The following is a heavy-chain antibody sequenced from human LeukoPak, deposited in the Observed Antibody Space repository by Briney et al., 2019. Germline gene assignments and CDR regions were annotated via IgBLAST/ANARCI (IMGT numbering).Heavy chain of an antibody. Sequence: GGSLRLSCAASGFTFSSYSMNWVRQAPGKGLEWVSSISSSSSYIYYADSVKGRFTISRDNAKNSLYLQMNSLRAEETAVYYCARGSSGWPGKDAFDIWGKGTMVTVSS. CDR1: GFTFSSYS. V-gene: IGHV3-21*01. CDR3: ARGSSGWPGKDAFDI. D-gene: IGHD6-19*01. CDR2: ISSSSSYI. J-gene: IGHJ3*02.